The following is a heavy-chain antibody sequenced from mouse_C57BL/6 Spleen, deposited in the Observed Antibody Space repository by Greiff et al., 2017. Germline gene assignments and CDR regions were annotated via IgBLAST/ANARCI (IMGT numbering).Heavy chain of an antibody. CDR1: GYTFTSYW. Sequence: VQLQQPGAELVRPGTSVKLSCKASGYTFTSYWMHWVKQRPGQGLEWIGVIDPSDSYTNYNQKFKGKATLTVDTSSSTAYMQLSSLTSEDSAVYYCARPHYYYGSSYGYFDYWGQGTTLTVSS. D-gene: IGHD1-1*01. CDR3: ARPHYYYGSSYGYFDY. J-gene: IGHJ2*01. CDR2: IDPSDSYT. V-gene: IGHV1-59*01.